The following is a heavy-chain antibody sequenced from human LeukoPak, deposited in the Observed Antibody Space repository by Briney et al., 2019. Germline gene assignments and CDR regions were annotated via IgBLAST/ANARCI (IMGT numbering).Heavy chain of an antibody. Sequence: GGPLTLSWAPAGFTVSSDWMCWLRQAPGKGLEWVAIIKQDGSDKYYVDSVEGRFIISRDNAKNSLYLQMNSLRAEDTAVYYCLTSTRSHRFDYWGQGTLVTVSS. V-gene: IGHV3-7*01. CDR2: IKQDGSDK. D-gene: IGHD4/OR15-4a*01. CDR3: LTSTRSHRFDY. CDR1: GFTVSSDW. J-gene: IGHJ4*02.